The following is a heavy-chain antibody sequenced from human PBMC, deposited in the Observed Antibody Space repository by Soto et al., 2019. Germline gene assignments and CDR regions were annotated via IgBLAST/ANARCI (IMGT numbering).Heavy chain of an antibody. CDR3: ASEQQLVLFDY. CDR2: IYYSGST. CDR1: GGSISSSSYY. D-gene: IGHD6-13*01. V-gene: IGHV4-39*01. Sequence: QLQLQESGPGLVKPSETLSLTCTVSGGSISSSSYYWGWIRQPPGKGLEWIGSIYYSGSTYYNPSLKSRVTISVDTSKNQFSLKLSSVTAADTAVYYCASEQQLVLFDYWGQGTLVTVSS. J-gene: IGHJ4*02.